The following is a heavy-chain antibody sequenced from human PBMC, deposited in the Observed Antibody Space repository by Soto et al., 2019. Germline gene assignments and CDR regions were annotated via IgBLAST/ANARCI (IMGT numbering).Heavy chain of an antibody. CDR2: ISAYNGNT. V-gene: IGHV1-18*01. CDR3: ATLIWGYSYGRKQYYFDY. Sequence: GASVKVSCKASGYTFTSYGISWVRQAPGQGLEWMGWISAYNGNTNYAQKLQGRVTMTTDTSTSTAYMELRSLRSDDTAVYYCATLIWGYSYGRKQYYFDYWGQGTLVTVSS. J-gene: IGHJ4*02. D-gene: IGHD5-18*01. CDR1: GYTFTSYG.